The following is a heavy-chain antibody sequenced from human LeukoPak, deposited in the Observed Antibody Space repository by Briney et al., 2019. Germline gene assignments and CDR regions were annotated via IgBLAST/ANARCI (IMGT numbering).Heavy chain of an antibody. Sequence: SETLSLTCTVSGGSISSGSYYWSWIRQPAGKGLAWIGRIYTSGSTNYNPSLKSRVTISVDTSKNQFSLKLSSVTAADTAVYYCARDGGEMPTITGFDYWGQGTLVTVSS. J-gene: IGHJ4*02. V-gene: IGHV4-61*02. CDR3: ARDGGEMPTITGFDY. D-gene: IGHD5-24*01. CDR1: GGSISSGSYY. CDR2: IYTSGST.